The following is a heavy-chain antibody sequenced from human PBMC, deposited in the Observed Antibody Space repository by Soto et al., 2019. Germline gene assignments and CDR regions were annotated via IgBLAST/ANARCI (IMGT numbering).Heavy chain of an antibody. Sequence: GGSLRLSCAASGFTFSSYSMNWVRQAPGKGLEWVSSISSSSIYIYYADSVKGRFTISRDNAKNSLYLQMNSLRAEDTAVYYCARDPHYGDYSFDYWGQGTLVTVSS. V-gene: IGHV3-21*01. D-gene: IGHD4-17*01. CDR3: ARDPHYGDYSFDY. J-gene: IGHJ4*02. CDR1: GFTFSSYS. CDR2: ISSSSIYI.